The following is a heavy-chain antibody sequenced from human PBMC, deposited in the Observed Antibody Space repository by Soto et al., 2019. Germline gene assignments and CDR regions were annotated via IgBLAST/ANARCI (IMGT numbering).Heavy chain of an antibody. CDR3: ARARGDAGIYYYYMDV. CDR2: IYYSGST. J-gene: IGHJ6*03. CDR1: GGSISSGGYY. D-gene: IGHD6-13*01. V-gene: IGHV4-31*03. Sequence: SETLSLTCTVSGGSISSGGYYWSWIRQHPGKGLEWIGYIYYSGSTYYNPSLKSRVTISVDTSKNQFSLKLSSVTAADTAVYYCARARGDAGIYYYYMDVWGKGTTVTVSS.